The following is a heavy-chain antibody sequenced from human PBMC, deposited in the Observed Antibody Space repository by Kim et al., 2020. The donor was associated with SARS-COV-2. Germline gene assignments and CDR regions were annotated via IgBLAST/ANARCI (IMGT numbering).Heavy chain of an antibody. CDR2: IDSDNGNT. Sequence: ASVKVSCKASGYTFTDYGFSWVRQAPGQGLEWMGWIDSDNGNTNYAQNLQGRVTMTADTSTSTAYMEVMSLRSDDTAMYYCVRGHYGKIVGEYWGQGTLVTVSS. D-gene: IGHD1-26*01. J-gene: IGHJ4*02. CDR3: VRGHYGKIVGEY. CDR1: GYTFTDYG. V-gene: IGHV1-18*01.